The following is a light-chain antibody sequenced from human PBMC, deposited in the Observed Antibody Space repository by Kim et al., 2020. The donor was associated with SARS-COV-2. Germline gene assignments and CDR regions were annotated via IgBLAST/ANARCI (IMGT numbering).Light chain of an antibody. CDR3: LQSSTYPIP. Sequence: DIQMTQSPSSLSASVGDRVTITCRASQDIRNDLGWYQQNPGRAPKRLIYGASSLQSGVPSRFSGSGSGTEFTLTISSVQPEDFATYICLQSSTYPIPLGQGRRLGIK. CDR2: GAS. J-gene: IGKJ5*01. V-gene: IGKV1-17*01. CDR1: QDIRND.